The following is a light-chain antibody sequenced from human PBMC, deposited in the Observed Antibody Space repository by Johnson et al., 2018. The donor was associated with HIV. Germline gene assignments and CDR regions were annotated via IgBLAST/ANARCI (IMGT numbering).Light chain of an antibody. V-gene: IGLV1-51*02. CDR3: ATWDTSLSTGGV. CDR2: KNN. CDR1: SSTFGNSY. Sequence: QSVLTQPPSVSAAPGQRVTISCSGASSTFGNSYISWYQLLPGSPPKLLVFKNNERPSGIPDRFSGSNSGTSATLDITGLQTGDEADYYCATWDTSLSTGGVFGTVTKVTVL. J-gene: IGLJ1*01.